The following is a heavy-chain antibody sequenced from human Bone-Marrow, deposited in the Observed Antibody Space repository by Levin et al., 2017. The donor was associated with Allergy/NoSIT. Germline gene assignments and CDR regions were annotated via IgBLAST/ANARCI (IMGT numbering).Heavy chain of an antibody. Sequence: GESLKISCEASGFTFSNYWMTWVRQAPGKGLEWVANIKQDESDKFYVESVRGRFTISRDNAKNSLFLQMNSLRAEDTAVYYCARGRSIQEADWFDPWGQGTLVTVSS. D-gene: IGHD6-6*01. CDR3: ARGRSIQEADWFDP. V-gene: IGHV3-7*04. J-gene: IGHJ5*02. CDR1: GFTFSNYW. CDR2: IKQDESDK.